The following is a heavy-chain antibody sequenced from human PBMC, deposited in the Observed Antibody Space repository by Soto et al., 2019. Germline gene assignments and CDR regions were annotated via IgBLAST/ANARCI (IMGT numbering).Heavy chain of an antibody. Sequence: QVQLVESGGGVVQPGTSLRVSCVGSGFTFRSYVIHWVRQPPGKGLEWVALTSYDGSDKYYDDSVRGRFTISRDNSRNTVDLQMDSLRLEDTALYYCARWGTTGGLHVWGQGTLVSASS. CDR3: ARWGTTGGLHV. CDR1: GFTFRSYV. V-gene: IGHV3-30*19. D-gene: IGHD3-16*01. CDR2: TSYDGSDK. J-gene: IGHJ1*01.